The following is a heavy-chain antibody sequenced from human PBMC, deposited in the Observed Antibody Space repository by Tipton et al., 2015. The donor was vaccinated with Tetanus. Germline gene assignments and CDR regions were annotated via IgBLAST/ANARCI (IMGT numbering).Heavy chain of an antibody. CDR2: IYPGDSDA. J-gene: IGHJ5*02. CDR3: ARHGWGTSYSWFDP. D-gene: IGHD3-10*01. Sequence: QLVQSGAEMKKPGQSLKISCEVSGHNSRSYWISWVRQMPGKGLEWMGIIYPGDSDATYSPSFRGQVTISADKSISTAYLEWSSLKASDTAIYFCARHGWGTSYSWFDPWGQGTLVTVSS. CDR1: GHNSRSYW. V-gene: IGHV5-51*01.